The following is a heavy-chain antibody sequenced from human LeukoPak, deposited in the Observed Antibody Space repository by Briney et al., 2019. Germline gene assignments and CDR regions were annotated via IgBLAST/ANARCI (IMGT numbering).Heavy chain of an antibody. D-gene: IGHD3-3*01. V-gene: IGHV1-2*02. Sequence: ASVKVSCKASGYTFTGYYMHWVRQAPGQGLEWMGWINPNSGGTNYAQKFQGRVTMTRDTSISTAYMELSRLRYDDTAVYYCARGRDFWSGYYIDYWGQGTLVTVSS. CDR3: ARGRDFWSGYYIDY. CDR1: GYTFTGYY. CDR2: INPNSGGT. J-gene: IGHJ4*02.